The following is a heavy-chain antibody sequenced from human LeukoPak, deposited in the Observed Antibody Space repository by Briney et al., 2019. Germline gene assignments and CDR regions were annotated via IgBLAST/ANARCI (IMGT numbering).Heavy chain of an antibody. Sequence: ASVTVSCKSSGYTFTSYGISWLRQPPGQGLEWMGWISAYNGNTNYGQSLQVRVTMTTDTSTSTAYMELRSLRSDDTAVYYCARENVYYDSGDYYPRFDYWGQGTLVTVSS. CDR1: GYTFTSYG. J-gene: IGHJ4*02. CDR2: ISAYNGNT. V-gene: IGHV1-18*01. D-gene: IGHD3-22*01. CDR3: ARENVYYDSGDYYPRFDY.